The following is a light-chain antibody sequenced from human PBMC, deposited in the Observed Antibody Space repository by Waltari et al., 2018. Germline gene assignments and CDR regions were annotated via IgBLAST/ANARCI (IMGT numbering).Light chain of an antibody. CDR1: SSDVGGYNF. Sequence: QSALTQPASVSGSPGQSITISCTGTSSDVGGYNFVSCYQQHPGKVPKLIIYEVNKWPSGVSNRFSGSKAGNTASLTISGLQAEDEADYYCSSYTSISTGIFGGGTKLTVL. J-gene: IGLJ2*01. CDR3: SSYTSISTGI. V-gene: IGLV2-14*01. CDR2: EVN.